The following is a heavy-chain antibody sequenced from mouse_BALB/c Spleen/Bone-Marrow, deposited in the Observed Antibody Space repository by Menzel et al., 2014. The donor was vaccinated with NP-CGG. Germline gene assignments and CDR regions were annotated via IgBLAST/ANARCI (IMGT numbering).Heavy chain of an antibody. CDR1: GFTFSGFG. CDR2: ISSGSSTI. V-gene: IGHV5-17*02. D-gene: IGHD4-1*01. J-gene: IGHJ2*01. Sequence: EVQRVESGGGLVQPGGSRKLSCAASGFTFSGFGMHWVRQAPEKGLEWVAYISSGSSTIFYADTVKGRFTISRDNPKNTLFLQMTSLRSEDTAMYYCTRGGNWEDSDYWGQGTTLTVSS. CDR3: TRGGNWEDSDY.